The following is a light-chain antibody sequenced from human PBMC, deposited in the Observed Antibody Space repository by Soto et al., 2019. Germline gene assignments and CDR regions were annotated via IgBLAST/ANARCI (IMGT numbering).Light chain of an antibody. CDR1: SSNIGAGYD. CDR2: GNS. V-gene: IGLV1-40*01. Sequence: QSVLTQPPSVSGAPGQRVTISCTGRSSNIGAGYDVHWYQQLPGTAPKLLIYGNSNRPSGVPDRFSGSKSGTSASLAITGLQAEDEADYYCQSYDSSLSALFGGGTKHTVL. J-gene: IGLJ3*02. CDR3: QSYDSSLSAL.